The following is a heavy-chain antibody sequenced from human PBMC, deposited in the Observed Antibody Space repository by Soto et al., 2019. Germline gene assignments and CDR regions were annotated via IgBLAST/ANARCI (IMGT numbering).Heavy chain of an antibody. Sequence: PSETLSLTCTVSGASIINTTKYWGWIRQPPGRGLEWIGTISSIGSTYYNPSLEGRVTISVDTSKNQFSLKVTSVTAADTGLYYCARQDHGDYEFFFDHWGQGTLVTVFS. D-gene: IGHD4-17*01. CDR1: GASIINTTKY. CDR2: ISSIGST. J-gene: IGHJ4*02. V-gene: IGHV4-39*01. CDR3: ARQDHGDYEFFFDH.